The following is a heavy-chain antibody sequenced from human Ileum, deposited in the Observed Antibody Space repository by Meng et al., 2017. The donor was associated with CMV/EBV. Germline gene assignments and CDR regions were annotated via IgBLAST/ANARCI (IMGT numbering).Heavy chain of an antibody. CDR1: GLSVSSNY. CDR2: IHSGGAT. Sequence: QLVESGGGFIQPGGSLRLSCAASGLSVSSNYMTWVRQAPGKGLEWVSIIHSGGATYYADSVKGRFTISRDNSKNTLYLQMNSLRAEDTAVYYCARDGYSSSWFVTWGHGTLVTVSS. D-gene: IGHD6-13*01. V-gene: IGHV3-53*01. J-gene: IGHJ5*01. CDR3: ARDGYSSSWFVT.